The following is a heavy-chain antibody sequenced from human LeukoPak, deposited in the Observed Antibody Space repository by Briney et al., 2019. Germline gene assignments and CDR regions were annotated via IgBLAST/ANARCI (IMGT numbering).Heavy chain of an antibody. V-gene: IGHV1-8*01. J-gene: IGHJ4*02. CDR2: MKSDNGHT. Sequence: ASVKVSCKASGYTFTSFDFNWVRQATGQGLEWMGWMKSDNGHTGYAQKFQGRVTITRDTSASTAYMELSSLRSEDTAVYYCARDGRNTMFGYWGQGTLVTVSS. D-gene: IGHD1-14*01. CDR1: GYTFTSFD. CDR3: ARDGRNTMFGY.